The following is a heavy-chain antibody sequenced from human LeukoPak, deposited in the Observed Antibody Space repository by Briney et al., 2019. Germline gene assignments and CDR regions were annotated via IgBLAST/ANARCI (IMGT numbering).Heavy chain of an antibody. CDR1: GDSISSSNYY. J-gene: IGHJ5*02. CDR2: IYYSGGT. CDR3: AKDRGLWFGES. Sequence: PSETLSLTCTVSGDSISSSNYYWAWIRQPPGKGLEWIGSIYYSGGTYFNPSLKSRITTSVDTSKNQFSLKLSSVTAADTAVYYCAKDRGLWFGESWGQGTLVTVSS. D-gene: IGHD3-10*01. V-gene: IGHV4-39*02.